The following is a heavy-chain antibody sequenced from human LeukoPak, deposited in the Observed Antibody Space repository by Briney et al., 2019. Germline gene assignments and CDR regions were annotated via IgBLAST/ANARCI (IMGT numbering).Heavy chain of an antibody. CDR2: IYTSGST. V-gene: IGHV4-61*02. CDR1: GGSISSGSYY. D-gene: IGHD3-22*01. Sequence: SETLSLTCTVSGGSISSGSYYWSWIRQPAGKGLEWIGRIYTSGSTNYNPSLKSRVTISVDTSKNQFSLKLSSVTAADTAVYYCARTYYYDSSGLWGAFDIWGQGTMVTVSS. CDR3: ARTYYYDSSGLWGAFDI. J-gene: IGHJ3*02.